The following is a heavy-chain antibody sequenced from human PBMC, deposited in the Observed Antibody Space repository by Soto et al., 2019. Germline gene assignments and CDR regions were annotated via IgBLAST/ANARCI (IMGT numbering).Heavy chain of an antibody. V-gene: IGHV1-69*12. Sequence: QVQLVQSGAEVKKPGSSVKVSCKASGGTFSSYAISWVRQAAGQGLEWMGGIIPIFGTADYAQKLQGRVTSTADESTSTAYMERSSLRSEDTAVYYCARKGGGGNTQYYYCMDVWGQGTTVTVSS. CDR3: ARKGGGGNTQYYYCMDV. D-gene: IGHD2-15*01. CDR1: GGTFSSYA. CDR2: IIPIFGTA. J-gene: IGHJ6*02.